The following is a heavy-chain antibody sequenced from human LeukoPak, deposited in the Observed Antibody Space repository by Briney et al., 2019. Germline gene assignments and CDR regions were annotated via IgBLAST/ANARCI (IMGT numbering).Heavy chain of an antibody. J-gene: IGHJ6*03. CDR1: GYSISSGFY. Sequence: SETLSLTCTVSGYSISSGFYWGWIRQPPGKGLEWIGSIYHSGSTHYNSSLKSRVTISVDTSKNQLSLKLSSVTAADTAVYYCARGPTLLWFGELLAYMDVWGKGTTVTISS. CDR3: ARGPTLLWFGELLAYMDV. V-gene: IGHV4-38-2*02. CDR2: IYHSGST. D-gene: IGHD3-10*01.